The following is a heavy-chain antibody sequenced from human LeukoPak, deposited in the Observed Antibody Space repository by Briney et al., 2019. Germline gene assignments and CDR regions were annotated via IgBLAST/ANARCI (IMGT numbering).Heavy chain of an antibody. CDR2: ISSSSSNI. CDR3: TRFKQQLSTQGLEETYYYYMDV. J-gene: IGHJ6*03. D-gene: IGHD5/OR15-5a*01. Sequence: PGGSLRLSCTASGFTFSSYSMNWVRQAPGKGLEWVSYISSSSSNIFYADSFEGRFTISRGNAQNSLYLQMNSLKTEDTAVYYCTRFKQQLSTQGLEETYYYYMDVWGKGTTVTVFS. CDR1: GFTFSSYS. V-gene: IGHV3-21*04.